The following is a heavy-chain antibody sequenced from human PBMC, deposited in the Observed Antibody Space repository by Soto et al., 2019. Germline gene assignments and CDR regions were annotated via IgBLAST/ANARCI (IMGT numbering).Heavy chain of an antibody. D-gene: IGHD2-15*01. CDR1: GFTFSNYA. Sequence: EVQLLQSGGALGQPGWSLRLSCEGSGFTFSNYAMIWVRQAPGKGLEWLSAISARGDSTYYADSVRGRFTISRDNSQNTLYLQLNTLRVDDTAIYYCARGGVRIFESGDWFDPWGQGPLVTFAA. J-gene: IGHJ5*02. V-gene: IGHV3-23*01. CDR2: ISARGDST. CDR3: ARGGVRIFESGDWFDP.